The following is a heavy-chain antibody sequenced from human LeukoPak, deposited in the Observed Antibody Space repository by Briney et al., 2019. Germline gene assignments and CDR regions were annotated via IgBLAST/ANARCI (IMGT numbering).Heavy chain of an antibody. CDR1: GFTFSSYA. V-gene: IGHV3-23*01. Sequence: GGSLRLSCAASGFTFSSYAMSWVRQAPGKGLEWVSAISGSGGSTYYADSVKGRFTISRDNSKNTLYLQMNSLRVEDTAVYYCAKDRSGYYYGSGSPGDYWGQGTLVTVSS. D-gene: IGHD3-10*01. J-gene: IGHJ4*02. CDR3: AKDRSGYYYGSGSPGDY. CDR2: ISGSGGST.